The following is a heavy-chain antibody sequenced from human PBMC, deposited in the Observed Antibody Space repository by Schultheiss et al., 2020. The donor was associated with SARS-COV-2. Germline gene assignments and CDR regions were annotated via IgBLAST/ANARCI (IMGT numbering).Heavy chain of an antibody. Sequence: GGSLRLSCAASGFTFSSYDMHWVRQAPGKGLEYVSAISGNGDSTYYANSVKGRFTISRDNSKNTLYLQMDSLRAEDMAVYYCARNWYFDLWGRGTLVTVSS. CDR3: ARNWYFDL. CDR2: ISGNGDST. J-gene: IGHJ2*01. V-gene: IGHV3-64*01. CDR1: GFTFSSYD.